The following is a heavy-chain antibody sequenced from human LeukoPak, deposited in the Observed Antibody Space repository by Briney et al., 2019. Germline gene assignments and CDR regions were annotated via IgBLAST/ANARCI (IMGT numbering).Heavy chain of an antibody. J-gene: IGHJ4*02. V-gene: IGHV4-39*02. CDR1: GDAINNGLHF. CDR3: ARRPPRDYQWTFDY. D-gene: IGHD4/OR15-4a*01. CDR2: TYYSGTT. Sequence: PSETLSLTCAVSGDAINNGLHFWGWIRQPPGRGPEWIATTYYSGTTFYNPSLRSRVTISVDTSNNHFSLILYSVTAADTGVYYCARRPPRDYQWTFDYWGQGVLVTVSS.